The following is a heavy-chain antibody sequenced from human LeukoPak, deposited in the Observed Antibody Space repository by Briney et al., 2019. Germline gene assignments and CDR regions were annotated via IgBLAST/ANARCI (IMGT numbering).Heavy chain of an antibody. J-gene: IGHJ4*02. V-gene: IGHV4-59*06. CDR2: IYYSGST. Sequence: PSETLSLTCTVSGGSISSYYWSWIRQHPGKGLEWIGYIYYSGSTYYNPSLKSRVTISVDTSKNQFSLKLSAADTAVYYCARFARVEPFYYFDYWGQGTLVTVSS. CDR3: ARFARVEPFYYFDY. CDR1: GGSISSYY. D-gene: IGHD1-14*01.